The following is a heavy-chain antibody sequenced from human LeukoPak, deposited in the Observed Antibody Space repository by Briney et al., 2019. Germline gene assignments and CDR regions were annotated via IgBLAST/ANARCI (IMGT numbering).Heavy chain of an antibody. D-gene: IGHD2-8*02. V-gene: IGHV1-2*02. CDR3: ARGSPLSFDIVLVIYALDF. CDR2: INPRSGGT. CDR1: GYTFTGYY. Sequence: GASVKVSCKASGYTFTGYYMHWVRQAPGQGLEWMGWINPRSGGTNYAPKFRGTVTVTRDTSISTAYMELSGLRSDDTAFYYCARGSPLSFDIVLVIYALDFWGQGTLVTVSS. J-gene: IGHJ4*02.